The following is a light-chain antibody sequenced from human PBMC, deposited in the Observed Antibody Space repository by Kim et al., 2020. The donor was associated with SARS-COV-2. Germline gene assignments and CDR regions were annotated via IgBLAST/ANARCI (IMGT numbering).Light chain of an antibody. Sequence: EIVLTQSPATLSLSPGERATLSCRASPSVSNTYVAWYQQKPGQAPRLLMYDTSSRATGIADRFSGSGSETDFTLTISRRQPEDVAVSYCQHNGSPTLTLGGGTTV. V-gene: IGKV3-20*01. CDR2: DTS. CDR1: PSVSNTY. J-gene: IGKJ4*01. CDR3: QHNGSPTLT.